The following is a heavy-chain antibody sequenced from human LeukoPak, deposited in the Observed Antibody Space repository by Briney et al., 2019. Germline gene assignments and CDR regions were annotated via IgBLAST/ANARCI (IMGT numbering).Heavy chain of an antibody. D-gene: IGHD3-22*01. CDR2: ISGSGGST. CDR3: ANNYYYDSSGYLAY. V-gene: IGHV3-23*01. Sequence: ETLSLTCTVSGASISNYYWSWVRQAPGKGLEWVSAISGSGGSTYYADSVKGRFTISRDNSKNTLYLQMNSLRAEDTAVYYCANNYYYDSSGYLAYWGQGTLVTVSS. J-gene: IGHJ4*02. CDR1: GASISNYY.